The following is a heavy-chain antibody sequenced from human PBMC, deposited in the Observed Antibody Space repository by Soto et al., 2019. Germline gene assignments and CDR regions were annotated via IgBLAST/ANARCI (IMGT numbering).Heavy chain of an antibody. Sequence: SCPTLVNPTQTLTLTCTFSGFSLSSSGMYXSWVRQPPGKALEWLALIDWNDDQYYSASLKTRLTISKGTSQNQVVLTMTNMDPVDTATYYCARFSGYDRYAKSGMDAWGQGTTVTVSS. J-gene: IGHJ6*02. CDR2: IDWNDDQ. V-gene: IGHV2-70*20. CDR1: GFSLSSSGMY. CDR3: ARFSGYDRYAKSGMDA. D-gene: IGHD5-12*01.